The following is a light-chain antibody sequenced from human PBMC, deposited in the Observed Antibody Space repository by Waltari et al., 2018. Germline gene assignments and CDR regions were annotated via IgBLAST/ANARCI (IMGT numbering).Light chain of an antibody. CDR2: VNSDGEH. CDR3: QTWDTNIVV. CDR1: RGHTSYA. Sequence: QLLVTHSPSASASLGASVKLTCTLSRGHTSYALAWHQHQSEKGPLFLMSVNSDGEHTMGDGIPDRFSGSSSGAERYLTIYSLQSEDEADYYCQTWDTNIVVFGGGTKVTVL. V-gene: IGLV4-69*01. J-gene: IGLJ2*01.